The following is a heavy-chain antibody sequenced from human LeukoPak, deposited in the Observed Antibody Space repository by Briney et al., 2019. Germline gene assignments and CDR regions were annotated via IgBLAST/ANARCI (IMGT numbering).Heavy chain of an antibody. J-gene: IGHJ4*02. Sequence: ASVKASCKASGYTFTGYDINWVRQATGQGLEWMGWMNPNSGNTGYAQKFQGRVTMTRNTSISTAYMKLSSLRSEDTAVYYCARADAAMVYYWGQGTLVTVSS. CDR2: MNPNSGNT. D-gene: IGHD5-18*01. CDR3: ARADAAMVYY. CDR1: GYTFTGYD. V-gene: IGHV1-8*01.